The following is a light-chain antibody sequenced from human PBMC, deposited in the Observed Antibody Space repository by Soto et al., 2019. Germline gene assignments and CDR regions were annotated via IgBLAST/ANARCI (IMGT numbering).Light chain of an antibody. V-gene: IGKV1-9*01. J-gene: IGKJ2*01. CDR1: QGISSY. Sequence: DIQLTQSPSFLSASVGDRVTITCRASQGISSYLAWYQQKPGRAPKLLIYAASTLQSGVPSRFSGSGSGTEFALTISSLQPEDFANYYCQQLNRLYTFGQGTKLEIK. CDR3: QQLNRLYT. CDR2: AAS.